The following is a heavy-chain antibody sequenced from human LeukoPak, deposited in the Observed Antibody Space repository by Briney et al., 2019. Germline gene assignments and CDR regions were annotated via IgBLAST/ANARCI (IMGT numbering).Heavy chain of an antibody. J-gene: IGHJ3*02. Sequence: SETLSLTCTVSGGSISRYYWSWIRQPPGKGLEWIGYVYYSGSTNYNPSLESRVTMSVDTSQNQFSLKLRSVTAADAAVYYCARPGVGSGRYGAFDIWGLGTMVTVS. CDR3: ARPGVGSGRYGAFDI. CDR2: VYYSGST. CDR1: GGSISRYY. D-gene: IGHD5-18*01. V-gene: IGHV4-59*08.